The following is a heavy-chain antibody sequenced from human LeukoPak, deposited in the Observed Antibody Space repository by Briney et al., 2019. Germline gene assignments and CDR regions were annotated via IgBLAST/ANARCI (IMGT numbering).Heavy chain of an antibody. Sequence: SQTLSLTCAISGDSVSSNSAAWNWIRQSPSRGLKWLGRTYYRSKWYNDYAVSVKSRITINPDTSKNQFALQLNSVTPEDTAVYYCARDIPGSGSYYHWFDPWGQGTLVTVSS. CDR3: ARDIPGSGSYYHWFDP. J-gene: IGHJ5*02. D-gene: IGHD3-10*01. CDR2: TYYRSKWYN. V-gene: IGHV6-1*01. CDR1: GDSVSSNSAA.